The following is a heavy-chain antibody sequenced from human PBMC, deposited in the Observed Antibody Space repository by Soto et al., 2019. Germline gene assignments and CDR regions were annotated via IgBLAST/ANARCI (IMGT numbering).Heavy chain of an antibody. CDR1: GASISSYY. D-gene: IGHD6-13*01. J-gene: IGHJ5*02. CDR3: ARAKAPLYSSSWYWFDP. V-gene: IGHV4-59*08. Sequence: SETLSLTCTVSGASISSYYWSWIRQPPGKGLEWIGYIYYSGSTNYNPSLKSRVTISVDTSKNQFSLKLSSVTAADTAVYYCARAKAPLYSSSWYWFDPWGQGTLVTVS. CDR2: IYYSGST.